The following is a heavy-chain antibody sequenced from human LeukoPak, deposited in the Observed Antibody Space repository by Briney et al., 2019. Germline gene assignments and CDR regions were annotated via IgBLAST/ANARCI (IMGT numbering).Heavy chain of an antibody. CDR3: AREAAAPPYYYYGMDV. V-gene: IGHV4-59*01. J-gene: IGHJ6*02. Sequence: PSETLSLTCTVSGGSISSYYWSWIRQPPGKGLEWIGYIYYSGSTNYNPSLKSRVTISVDTSKNQFSLKLSSVTAADTAVYYCAREAAAPPYYYYGMDVWGQGTTVTVSS. CDR2: IYYSGST. CDR1: GGSISSYY. D-gene: IGHD6-13*01.